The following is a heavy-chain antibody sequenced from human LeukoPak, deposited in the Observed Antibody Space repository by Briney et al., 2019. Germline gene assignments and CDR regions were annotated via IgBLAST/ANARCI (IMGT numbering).Heavy chain of an antibody. CDR2: VYYSGST. J-gene: IGHJ5*02. V-gene: IGHV4-59*01. Sequence: PSETLSLTCTVSGGSISTYYWSWIRQPPGKGLEWIGYVYYSGSTNYNPSLKSRVTISVDTSKNQFSLKLSSVTAADTAVYYRARGHRSVANNWFDPWGQGALVTVSS. CDR3: ARGHRSVANNWFDP. D-gene: IGHD3-3*01. CDR1: GGSISTYY.